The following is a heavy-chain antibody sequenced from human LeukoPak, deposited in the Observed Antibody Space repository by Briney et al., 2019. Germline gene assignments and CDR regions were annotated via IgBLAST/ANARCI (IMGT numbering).Heavy chain of an antibody. CDR3: ARVRRAGSPPSDY. Sequence: ASVKVSCKASGYTFTGYYMHWVRQAPGQGLEWMGWINPNSGGTNYAQKFQGRVTMTRDTSISTAYMELSRLRSGDTAVYYCARVRRAGSPPSDYWGQGTLVTVSS. CDR2: INPNSGGT. V-gene: IGHV1-2*02. D-gene: IGHD3-16*01. J-gene: IGHJ4*02. CDR1: GYTFTGYY.